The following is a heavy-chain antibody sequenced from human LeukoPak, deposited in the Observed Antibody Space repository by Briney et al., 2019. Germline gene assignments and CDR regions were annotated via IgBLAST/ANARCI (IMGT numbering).Heavy chain of an antibody. CDR2: IYYSGST. V-gene: IGHV4-59*08. CDR1: GVTISSYD. Sequence: PAGTLSLTCTVSGVTISSYDLSWIRQAPGKGLEWVGDIYYSGSTNYNPSLKRRVTISVDTTKTQYSLKLSSVTAADTAVYYCARHTDIAPLSSLKYWGQGTLVTVSS. CDR3: ARHTDIAPLSSLKY. J-gene: IGHJ4*02. D-gene: IGHD6-13*01.